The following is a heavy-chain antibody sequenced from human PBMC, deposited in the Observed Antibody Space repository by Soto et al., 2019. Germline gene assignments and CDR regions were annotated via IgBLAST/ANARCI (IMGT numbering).Heavy chain of an antibody. V-gene: IGHV4-61*01. CDR1: GGSVSSGSYY. J-gene: IGHJ6*02. Sequence: PSETLSLTCTVSGGSVSSGSYYWSWIRQPPGKGLEWIGYIYYSGSTNYNPSLKSRVTISVDTSKNQFSLKLSSVTAADTAVYYCERDSPIGGMDVWGQGTTVTVSS. CDR2: IYYSGST. CDR3: ERDSPIGGMDV.